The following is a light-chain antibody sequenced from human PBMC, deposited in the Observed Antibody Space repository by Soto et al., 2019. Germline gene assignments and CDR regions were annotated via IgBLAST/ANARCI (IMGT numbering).Light chain of an antibody. CDR1: QSVSSY. Sequence: GERPTHSSRASQSVSSYLAWYQQKPGQAPRLLIYDASNRATGIPARFGGSGSGTDFTLTISSLEPEDFAVYYCQQRSNWPPGFGQGTRLEIK. V-gene: IGKV3-11*01. J-gene: IGKJ5*01. CDR3: QQRSNWPPG. CDR2: DAS.